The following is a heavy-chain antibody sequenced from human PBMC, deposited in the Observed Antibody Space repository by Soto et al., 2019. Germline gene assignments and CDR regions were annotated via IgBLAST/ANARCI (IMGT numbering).Heavy chain of an antibody. D-gene: IGHD5-18*01. CDR2: ISADNGNT. CDR3: ARCIQRDSYYVMDV. Sequence: ASVKVSCKASGYTFYSHSISWVRQAPGQGLEWMGRISADNGNTKYAQKFRGRVTMATDTSTSTVYMELRNLRSDDTAVYYCARCIQRDSYYVMDVWGQGTTVTVSS. J-gene: IGHJ6*02. V-gene: IGHV1-18*01. CDR1: GYTFYSHS.